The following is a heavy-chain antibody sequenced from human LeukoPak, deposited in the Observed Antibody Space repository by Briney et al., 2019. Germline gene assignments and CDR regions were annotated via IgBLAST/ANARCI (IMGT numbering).Heavy chain of an antibody. J-gene: IGHJ4*02. V-gene: IGHV1-3*01. CDR1: GYTFTSYA. D-gene: IGHD6-19*01. CDR2: INAGNGNT. Sequence: ASVKDSCKASGYTFTSYAIHWVRQAPGQRLEWMGWINAGNGNTKYSQKFQGRVTITRDTSASTAYMELSSLRSEDTGVYYCAREGGQWLPLDYWGQGTLVTVSS. CDR3: AREGGQWLPLDY.